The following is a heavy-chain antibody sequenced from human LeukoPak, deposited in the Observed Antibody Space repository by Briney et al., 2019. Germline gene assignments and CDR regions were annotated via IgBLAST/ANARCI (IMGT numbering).Heavy chain of an antibody. V-gene: IGHV3-53*01. D-gene: IGHD1-26*01. CDR3: AKVASGSYYNWPFDY. Sequence: GGSLRLSCAASGFTVSGNYMSWVRQAPAKGLDWVSVIYSGDSTYYADSVKGRFTISRDTSKNTLYLQMNSLRAEDTAVYYCAKVASGSYYNWPFDYWGQGTLVTVSS. CDR2: IYSGDST. J-gene: IGHJ4*02. CDR1: GFTVSGNY.